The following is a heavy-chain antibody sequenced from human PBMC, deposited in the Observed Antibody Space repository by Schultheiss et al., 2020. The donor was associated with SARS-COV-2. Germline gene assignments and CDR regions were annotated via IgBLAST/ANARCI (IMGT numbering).Heavy chain of an antibody. Sequence: GSLRLSCAASGFTFSGSAMHWVRQAPGKGLEWIGEIYHSGSTNYNPSLKSRVTISVDTSKNQFSLKLSSVTAADTAVYYCARGVVEYSGYDFWGYFDYWGQGTLVTVSS. CDR3: ARGVVEYSGYDFWGYFDY. D-gene: IGHD5-12*01. CDR2: IYHSGST. CDR1: GFTFSGSA. J-gene: IGHJ4*02. V-gene: IGHV4-34*01.